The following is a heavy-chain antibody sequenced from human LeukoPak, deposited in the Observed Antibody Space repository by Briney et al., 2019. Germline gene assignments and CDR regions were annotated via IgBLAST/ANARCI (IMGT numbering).Heavy chain of an antibody. CDR3: ARGPNSNWSGLDF. CDR1: GFSFSGHW. V-gene: IGHV3-74*01. D-gene: IGHD6-6*01. Sequence: GGSLRLSCTASGFSFSGHWMHWARQLPGKGLVWVTRISPTGSTTSYADSVKGRFTVSRDNAKNTLYLQVINLRAEDTAVYYCARGPNSNWSGLDFWGQGTLLTVSS. J-gene: IGHJ4*02. CDR2: ISPTGSTT.